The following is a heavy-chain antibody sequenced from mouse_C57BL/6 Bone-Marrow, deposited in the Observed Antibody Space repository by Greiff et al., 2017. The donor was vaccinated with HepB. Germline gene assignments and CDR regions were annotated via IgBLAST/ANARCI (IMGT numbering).Heavy chain of an antibody. J-gene: IGHJ4*01. CDR3: TTITTGDAMDY. Sequence: VQLQQSGAELVRPGASVKLSCTASGFNIKDDYMHWVKQRPEQGLEWIGWIDPENGDTEYASKFQGKATITADKSSNTAYLQLSSLTSEDTAVYYCTTITTGDAMDYWGQGTSVTVSS. CDR1: GFNIKDDY. CDR2: IDPENGDT. D-gene: IGHD1-2*01. V-gene: IGHV14-4*01.